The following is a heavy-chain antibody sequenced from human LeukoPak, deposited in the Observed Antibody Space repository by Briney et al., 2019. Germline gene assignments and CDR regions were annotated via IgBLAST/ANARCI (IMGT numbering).Heavy chain of an antibody. D-gene: IGHD5-18*01. CDR3: AKGGYSNGRYYYYYMDV. J-gene: IGHJ6*03. CDR1: GFPFSDYG. V-gene: IGHV3-30*18. Sequence: GGSLRLSCAASGFPFSDYGMYWVRQAPGKGLEWLAVISHDGNNKYYADSVKGRITIPRDNSMNTLYLQMNSLRAEDTAVYYCAKGGYSNGRYYYYYMDVWGEGTTVTVSS. CDR2: ISHDGNNK.